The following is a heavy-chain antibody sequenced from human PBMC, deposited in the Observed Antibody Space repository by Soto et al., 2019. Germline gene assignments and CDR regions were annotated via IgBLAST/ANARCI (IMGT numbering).Heavy chain of an antibody. V-gene: IGHV3-7*03. CDR3: AKDNIAAAGTALDY. D-gene: IGHD6-13*01. J-gene: IGHJ4*02. CDR1: GFTFSSYW. CDR2: IKQDGSEK. Sequence: GGSLRLSCAASGFTFSSYWMSWVRQAPGKGLEWVANIKQDGSEKYYVDSVKGRFTISRDNAKNSLYLQMNSLRAEDTAVYYCAKDNIAAAGTALDYWGQGTLVTVSS.